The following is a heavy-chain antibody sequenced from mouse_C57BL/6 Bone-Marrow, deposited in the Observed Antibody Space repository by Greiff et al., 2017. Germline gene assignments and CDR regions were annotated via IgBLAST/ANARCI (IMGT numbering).Heavy chain of an antibody. CDR2: IYPRSGNT. J-gene: IGHJ2*01. CDR3: ARVGGLLSTVVDYFDY. Sequence: QVQLQQSGAELARPGASVKLSCKASGYTFTSYGISWVKQRTGQGLEWIGEIYPRSGNTYYNEKFKGKATLTADKSSSTAYMVLLSLTSEDSAVYFCARVGGLLSTVVDYFDYWGQGTTLTVSS. V-gene: IGHV1-81*01. CDR1: GYTFTSYG. D-gene: IGHD1-1*01.